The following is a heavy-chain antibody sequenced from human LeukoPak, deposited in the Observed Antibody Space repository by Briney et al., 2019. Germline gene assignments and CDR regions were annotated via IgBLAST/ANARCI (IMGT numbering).Heavy chain of an antibody. J-gene: IGHJ5*02. CDR1: GYSFTDYF. CDR2: INPNRGGT. CDR3: ARDTCDGVSCYNWFDP. V-gene: IGHV1-2*02. Sequence: GASVKVSCKASGYSFTDYFIHWARQAPGQGLEWMGWINPNRGGTSYAQKFQGRVTMTRDTSITTAYMELSSLRSDDTAMYYCARDTCDGVSCYNWFDPWGLGTLVTVSS. D-gene: IGHD4-17*01.